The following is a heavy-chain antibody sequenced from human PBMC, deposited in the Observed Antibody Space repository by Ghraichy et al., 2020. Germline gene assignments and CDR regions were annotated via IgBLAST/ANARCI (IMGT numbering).Heavy chain of an antibody. CDR2: INHSGST. CDR3: ARGLVVVVPALYYYYYYGMDV. CDR1: GGSFSGYY. D-gene: IGHD2-2*01. Sequence: SETLSPTCAVYGGSFSGYYWSWIRQPPGKGLEWIGEINHSGSTNYNPSLKSRVTISVDTSKNQFSLKLSSVTAADTAVYYCARGLVVVVPALYYYYYYGMDVWGQGTTVTVSS. J-gene: IGHJ6*02. V-gene: IGHV4-34*01.